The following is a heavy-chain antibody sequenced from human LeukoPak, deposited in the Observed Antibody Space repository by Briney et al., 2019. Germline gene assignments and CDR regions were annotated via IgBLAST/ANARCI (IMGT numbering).Heavy chain of an antibody. Sequence: LRLSCAASGFTFSSYWMSWIRQPPGKGLEWIGYIYHSGSTYYNPSLKSRVTISVDRSKNQFSLKLSSVTAADTAVYYCARELSEGIVVVPAAIDYWGQGTLVTVSS. D-gene: IGHD2-2*01. V-gene: IGHV4-30-2*01. J-gene: IGHJ4*02. CDR3: ARELSEGIVVVPAAIDY. CDR2: IYHSGST. CDR1: GFTFSSYW.